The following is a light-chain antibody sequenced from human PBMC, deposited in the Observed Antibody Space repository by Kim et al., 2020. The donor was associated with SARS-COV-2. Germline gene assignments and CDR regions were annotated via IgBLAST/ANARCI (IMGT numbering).Light chain of an antibody. CDR1: SSDVGGYNY. Sequence: QSALTQPRSLSGSPGQSVTISCTGTSSDVGGYNYVSWYQQYPGKVPKLLIFDVTKRPSGVSNRFSGSKSGNTASLTISGLQAEDEADYYCSSYTRINANVIFGGGTQLTVL. CDR3: SSYTRINANVI. CDR2: DVT. V-gene: IGLV2-11*01. J-gene: IGLJ2*01.